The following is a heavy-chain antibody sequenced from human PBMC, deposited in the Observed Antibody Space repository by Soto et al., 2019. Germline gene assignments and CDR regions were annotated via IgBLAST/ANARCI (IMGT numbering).Heavy chain of an antibody. CDR2: IYYSGAT. D-gene: IGHD2-15*01. CDR1: GGSVSDGDYY. Sequence: SETLSLTCSVSGGSVSDGDYYWGWIRQPPGKGLEWIGNIYYSGATYYNASLTSRVTISVDTSKNQFSLKLRSSTAADTAVYYCARVIVVDATGGDCFDPWGQGTLVTVSS. CDR3: ARVIVVDATGGDCFDP. J-gene: IGHJ5*02. V-gene: IGHV4-39*01.